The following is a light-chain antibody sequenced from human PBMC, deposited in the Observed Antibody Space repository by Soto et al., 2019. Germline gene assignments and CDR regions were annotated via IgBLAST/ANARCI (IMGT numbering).Light chain of an antibody. CDR3: QQSYTTANT. J-gene: IGKJ2*01. CDR2: DTS. CDR1: QSISDY. V-gene: IGKV1-39*01. Sequence: DIQMTQFPSSLSASVGDRVTITCRASQSISDYLNWYQKKPGKAPKLLIYDTSYLQSEVPSRFSGRGSGTDFTLTISSLQLEDFATYFCQQSYTTANTFGQGTRLEIK.